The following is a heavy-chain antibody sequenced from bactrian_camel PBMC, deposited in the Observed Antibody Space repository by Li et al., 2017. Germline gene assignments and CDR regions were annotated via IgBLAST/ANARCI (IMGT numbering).Heavy chain of an antibody. CDR2: VYIGGGNP. CDR3: AAASGRCSILDLVAAPNVHTY. J-gene: IGHJ4*01. Sequence: LVESGGGSVQAGGSLRLSCAASGYTSGVGCMGWFRQAPGKEREGVAVVYIGGGNPYYADSMKGRVTISRDNDKRTVYLQMNSLKPEDTAMYYCAAASGRCSILDLVAAPNVHTYRGRGTQVTVS. D-gene: IGHD6*01. V-gene: IGHV3S40*01. CDR1: GYTSGVGC.